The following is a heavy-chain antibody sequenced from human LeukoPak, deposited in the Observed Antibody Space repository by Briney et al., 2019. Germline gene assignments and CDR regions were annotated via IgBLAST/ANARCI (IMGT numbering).Heavy chain of an antibody. CDR2: IIPIFGTA. J-gene: IGHJ6*02. CDR1: GGTFSSYA. D-gene: IGHD2-2*01. CDR3: ARDSSYGVVVPAANEKLDYYYGMDV. V-gene: IGHV1-69*13. Sequence: ASVKVSCKASGGTFSSYAISWVRQAPGQGLEWMGGIIPIFGTANYAQKFQGRVTITADESTSTAYMELSSLRAEDTAVYYCARDSSYGVVVPAANEKLDYYYGMDVWGQGTTVTVSS.